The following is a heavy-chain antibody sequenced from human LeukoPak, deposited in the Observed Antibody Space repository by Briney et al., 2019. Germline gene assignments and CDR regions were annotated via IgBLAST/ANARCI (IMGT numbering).Heavy chain of an antibody. CDR3: ARDLRIAAAGDY. J-gene: IGHJ4*02. Sequence: SETLSLTCTVSGNSISSYYWSWVRQPPGKGLEWIGEIYHSGSTNYNPSLKSRVTISVDKSKNQFSLKLSSVTAADTAVYYCARDLRIAAAGDYWGQGTLVTVSS. CDR2: IYHSGST. V-gene: IGHV4-4*02. CDR1: GNSISSYY. D-gene: IGHD6-13*01.